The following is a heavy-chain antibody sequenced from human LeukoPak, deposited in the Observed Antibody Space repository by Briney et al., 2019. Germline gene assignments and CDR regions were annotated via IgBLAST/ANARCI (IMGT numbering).Heavy chain of an antibody. V-gene: IGHV3-30*04. J-gene: IGHJ4*02. CDR2: ISYDGTNE. D-gene: IGHD5-12*01. Sequence: GSLRLSCEASGFTFSRYAIHWVRQAPGKGLEWVAVISYDGTNEYFADSVKGRFTISRSNSKNTVYLQMNSLRTEDTALYYCARDASSDYDLGRYYFDHWGQGTLVTVSS. CDR1: GFTFSRYA. CDR3: ARDASSDYDLGRYYFDH.